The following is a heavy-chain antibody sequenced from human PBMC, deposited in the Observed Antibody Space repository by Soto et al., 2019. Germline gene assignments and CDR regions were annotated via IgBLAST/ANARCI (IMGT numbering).Heavy chain of an antibody. D-gene: IGHD3-10*01. V-gene: IGHV3-30*03. CDR2: ISYDGSDK. Sequence: QVQLVESGGRVVQPGRSLRLSCAASGLPFTSYGMHWVREGPDKGLEWVAIISYDGSDKYYADSVKGRCTISRDNSKYTLYLQMNSLRPEDTALYYCVGGQFYFDYRGQGTLVIVSS. CDR1: GLPFTSYG. CDR3: VGGQFYFDY. J-gene: IGHJ4*02.